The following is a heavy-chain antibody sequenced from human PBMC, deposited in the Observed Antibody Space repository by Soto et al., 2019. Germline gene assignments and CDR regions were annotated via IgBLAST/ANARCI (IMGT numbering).Heavy chain of an antibody. CDR2: ISYDGSNK. V-gene: IGHV3-30-3*01. J-gene: IGHJ6*02. CDR1: GFTFSSYA. D-gene: IGHD3-3*01. Sequence: GGSLRLSCAASGFTFSSYAMHWVRQAPGKGLEWVAVISYDGSNKYYADSVKGRFTISRDNSKNTLYLQMNSLRAEDTAVYYCARSNDFWSVLYYYGMDVWGQGTTVTVSS. CDR3: ARSNDFWSVLYYYGMDV.